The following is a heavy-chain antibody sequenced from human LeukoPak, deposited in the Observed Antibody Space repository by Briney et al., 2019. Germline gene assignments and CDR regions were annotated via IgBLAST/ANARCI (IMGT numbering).Heavy chain of an antibody. D-gene: IGHD4-17*01. CDR2: ISYDGSNK. CDR1: GFTFSSYG. Sequence: GRPLRLSCAASGFTFSSYGMHWVRQGPGKGLEWVAVISYDGSNKYYADSVKGRFTISRDNSKNTLYLQMNSLRAEDTAVYYCAKDLSPWGDYGGDEFDYWGQGTLVTVSS. J-gene: IGHJ4*02. V-gene: IGHV3-30*18. CDR3: AKDLSPWGDYGGDEFDY.